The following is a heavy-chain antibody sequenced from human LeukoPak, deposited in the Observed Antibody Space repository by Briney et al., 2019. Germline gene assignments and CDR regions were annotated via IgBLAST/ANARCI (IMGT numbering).Heavy chain of an antibody. Sequence: GASVKVSCKASGYTFTSYDINWVRQATGQGLEWMGWMNPNSGNIGYAQKFQGRVTMTRNTSISTAYMELSSLRSEDTAVYYCARVLRATIAAAGGYWGQGTLVTVSS. CDR3: ARVLRATIAAAGGY. J-gene: IGHJ4*02. D-gene: IGHD6-13*01. CDR1: GYTFTSYD. V-gene: IGHV1-8*01. CDR2: MNPNSGNI.